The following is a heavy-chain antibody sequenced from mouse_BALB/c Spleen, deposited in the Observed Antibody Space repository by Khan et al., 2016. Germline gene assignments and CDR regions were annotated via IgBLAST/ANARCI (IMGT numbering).Heavy chain of an antibody. J-gene: IGHJ2*01. CDR3: ARWVFRGKHNFDY. CDR2: INTYTGEP. V-gene: IGHV9-1*02. CDR1: GYTFINYG. Sequence: QIQLVQSGPELKKPGETVKISCKASGYTFINYGMNWVKQAPGKGLKWMGWINTYTGEPTYADDFKGRFAFSLETSASTAYLQINILKNEDMATYFYARWVFRGKHNFDYWGQGTTLTVSS. D-gene: IGHD1-1*02.